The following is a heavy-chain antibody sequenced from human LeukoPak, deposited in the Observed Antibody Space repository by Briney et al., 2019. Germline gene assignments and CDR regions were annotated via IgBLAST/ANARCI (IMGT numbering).Heavy chain of an antibody. CDR3: ARVDCSSTSCRGVFDY. CDR2: INPNSGGT. V-gene: IGHV1-2*02. CDR1: GYTFTGYY. Sequence: GASVKVSCKASGYTFTGYYMHWVRQAPGQGLEGMGWINPNSGGTNYAQKFQGRVTMTRDTSISTAYMELSRLRADDTAVYYCARVDCSSTSCRGVFDYWGQGTLVTVSS. D-gene: IGHD2-2*01. J-gene: IGHJ4*02.